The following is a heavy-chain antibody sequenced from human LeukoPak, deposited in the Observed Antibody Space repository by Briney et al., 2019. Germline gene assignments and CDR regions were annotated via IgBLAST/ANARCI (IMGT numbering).Heavy chain of an antibody. J-gene: IGHJ5*02. CDR3: ARDLVVRGRWSWFDP. CDR1: GFTFSSYN. V-gene: IGHV3-21*01. D-gene: IGHD3-10*01. CDR2: ISSSSGYI. Sequence: GGSLRLSCAASGFTFSSYNMNWVRQAPGKGLEWVSSISSSSGYIYYADSVKGRFTISRDNAKNSLYLQMNSLRAEDTAVYYCARDLVVRGRWSWFDPWGQGTLVTVSS.